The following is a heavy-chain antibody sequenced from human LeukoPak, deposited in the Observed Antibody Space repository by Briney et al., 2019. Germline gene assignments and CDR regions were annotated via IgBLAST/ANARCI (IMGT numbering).Heavy chain of an antibody. V-gene: IGHV4-59*01. CDR2: IYYSGST. Sequence: PSETLSLTCTVSGGSISSYYWSWIRQPPGKGLEWIGYIYYSGSTNYNPSLKSRVTISVDTSKNQFSLKLSSVTAADTAVYYCARVGASLTAAGTFRYYYMDVWGKGTTVTVSS. CDR1: GGSISSYY. D-gene: IGHD6-13*01. CDR3: ARVGASLTAAGTFRYYYMDV. J-gene: IGHJ6*03.